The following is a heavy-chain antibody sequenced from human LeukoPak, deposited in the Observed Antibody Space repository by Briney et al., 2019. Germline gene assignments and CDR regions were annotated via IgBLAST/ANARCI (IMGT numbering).Heavy chain of an antibody. CDR3: ARLTGTTGFDY. V-gene: IGHV3-7*01. D-gene: IGHD1-1*01. J-gene: IGHJ4*02. CDR2: IKQDGSDK. Sequence: GGSLRLSCAASGFTFSDYYMSWIRQAPGKGLEWVANIKQDGSDKYYVDSVKGRFTISRDNAKNSLYLQLNSLRADDTAVYYCARLTGTTGFDYWGQGTLVIVSS. CDR1: GFTFSDYY.